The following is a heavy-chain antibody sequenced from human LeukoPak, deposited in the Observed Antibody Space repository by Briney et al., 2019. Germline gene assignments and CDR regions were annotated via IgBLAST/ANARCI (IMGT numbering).Heavy chain of an antibody. CDR1: GVTVTSYY. CDR2: IYSDDSA. CDR3: ARVYWHEHAEYLQH. V-gene: IGHV3-66*01. D-gene: IGHD2-15*01. J-gene: IGHJ1*01. Sequence: GGSLRLSCAAFGVTVTSYYRSCVRHAPGKGLEWVSVIYSDDSAHYADSVKGRFTVSTDHSTNTLYLQMHHLRAEDTAVFYCARVYWHEHAEYLQHWGQGTLVTVSS.